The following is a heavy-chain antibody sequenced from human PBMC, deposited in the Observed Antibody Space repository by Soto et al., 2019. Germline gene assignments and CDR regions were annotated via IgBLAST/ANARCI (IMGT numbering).Heavy chain of an antibody. Sequence: ASVKVSCKASGYTLTELSMHWVRQAPGKGLEWMGGFDPEDGATIYAQKFHGRVTMTEDTSTDTAHMELSSLRSEDTAVYYCAKDRSRSYGSGYPLGYFYSWGQGTLVTVAS. CDR3: AKDRSRSYGSGYPLGYFYS. CDR2: FDPEDGAT. CDR1: GYTLTELS. J-gene: IGHJ4*02. D-gene: IGHD3-22*01. V-gene: IGHV1-24*01.